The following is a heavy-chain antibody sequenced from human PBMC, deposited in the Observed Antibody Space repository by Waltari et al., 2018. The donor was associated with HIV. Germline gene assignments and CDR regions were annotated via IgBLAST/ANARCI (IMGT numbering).Heavy chain of an antibody. D-gene: IGHD3-9*01. J-gene: IGHJ4*02. CDR2: IDGDDDK. Sequence: QVTLRESGPALVKPTQTLTLTCTFSGFSLSTSGMSVTWIRQPPGKALEWLAVIDGDDDKYYSVSLKTRLTISKDTSKNQVALTMTNMDPVDTATYYCARADILTGLFDYWGQGTLVTVSS. CDR3: ARADILTGLFDY. CDR1: GFSLSTSGMS. V-gene: IGHV2-70*01.